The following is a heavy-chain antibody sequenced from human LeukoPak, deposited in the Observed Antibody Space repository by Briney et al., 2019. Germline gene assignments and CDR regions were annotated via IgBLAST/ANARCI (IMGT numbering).Heavy chain of an antibody. Sequence: PGGSLRLSCAASGFTFSDYYMSWIRQAPGKGLEWVSYISSSSSYTNYADSVKGRFTISRDNAKNSLYLQMNSLRAEDTAVYYCARDKYGSGGPSFDPWGQGTLVTVSS. CDR2: ISSSSSYT. J-gene: IGHJ5*02. V-gene: IGHV3-11*06. D-gene: IGHD3-10*01. CDR3: ARDKYGSGGPSFDP. CDR1: GFTFSDYY.